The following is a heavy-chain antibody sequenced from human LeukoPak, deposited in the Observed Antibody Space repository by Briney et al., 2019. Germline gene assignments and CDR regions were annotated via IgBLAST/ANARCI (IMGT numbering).Heavy chain of an antibody. CDR3: ARGGCSSTSCYDGY. Sequence: ASVKVSCTASGGTFSSYAISWVRQAPGQGLEWMGGIIPIFGTANYAQKFQGRVTITADESTGTAYMELSSLRSEDTAVYYCARGGCSSTSCYDGYWGQGTLVTVSS. J-gene: IGHJ4*02. CDR2: IIPIFGTA. D-gene: IGHD2-2*01. CDR1: GGTFSSYA. V-gene: IGHV1-69*13.